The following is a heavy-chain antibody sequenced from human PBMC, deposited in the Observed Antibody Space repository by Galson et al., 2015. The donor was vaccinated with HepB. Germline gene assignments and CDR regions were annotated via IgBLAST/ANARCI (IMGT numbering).Heavy chain of an antibody. CDR2: MNPNSGNT. D-gene: IGHD6-13*01. V-gene: IGHV1-8*01. J-gene: IGHJ6*03. CDR3: ARAGSSWYHYYYYYCMDV. Sequence: SVKVSCKASGYTFTSYDINWVRQATGQGLEWMGWMNPNSGNTGYAQKFQGRVTMTRNTSISTAYMELSSLRSEDTAVYYCARAGSSWYHYYYYYCMDVWGKGTTVTVSS. CDR1: GYTFTSYD.